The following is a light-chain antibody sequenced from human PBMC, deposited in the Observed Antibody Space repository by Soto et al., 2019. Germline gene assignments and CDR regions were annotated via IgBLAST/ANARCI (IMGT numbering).Light chain of an antibody. CDR1: TGIRTD. J-gene: IGKJ5*01. Sequence: AIQLTQSPSSLSASVGDRVTITCRASTGIRTDLSWYQQKPGKVPKVLIYAATSLHSGVPSMFSGSGSGTDFTLTISTLQPEDFATYFCQQLYSDVVTFGQGTRLEIK. V-gene: IGKV1-6*01. CDR3: QQLYSDVVT. CDR2: AAT.